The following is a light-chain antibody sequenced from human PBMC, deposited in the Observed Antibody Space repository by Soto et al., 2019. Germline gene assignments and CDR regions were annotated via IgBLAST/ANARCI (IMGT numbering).Light chain of an antibody. Sequence: EIVLTQSPATLSLSPGERATLSCRASQSVSSYLVWYQQRPGQAPRLLISDTSNRATGIPTRFSGSGSGTDFTLTISSLEPEDFAVYCCQQRSNWPLTFGGGTKVEIK. CDR1: QSVSSY. V-gene: IGKV3-11*01. CDR2: DTS. CDR3: QQRSNWPLT. J-gene: IGKJ4*01.